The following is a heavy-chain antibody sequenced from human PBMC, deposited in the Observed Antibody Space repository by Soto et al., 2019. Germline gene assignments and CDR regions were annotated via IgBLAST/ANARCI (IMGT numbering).Heavy chain of an antibody. CDR1: GFTFGDFG. J-gene: IGHJ4*02. Sequence: DVQLVESGEALVQPGGSLRLSCAVSGFTFGDFGMNWVRQAPGKGLEWLSYISSRSITINYADSVKGRFTISRDNTKNSLDLQMNSLRAEDTAIYYCASSLTREVYFLGQGTLVTVSS. CDR2: ISSRSITI. CDR3: ASSLTREVYF. D-gene: IGHD3-10*01. V-gene: IGHV3-48*01.